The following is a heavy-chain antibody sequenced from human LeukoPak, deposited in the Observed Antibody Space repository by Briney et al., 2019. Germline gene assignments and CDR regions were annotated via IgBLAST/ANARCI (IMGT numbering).Heavy chain of an antibody. CDR3: AKDMELVYFDY. Sequence: GGSLRLSCAASGVTFTGYAMSWVRQAPGKGLEWVSTISGSGGETYYADSVKGRFTISRDDSKNSLYLQMNSLRAEDTALYYCAKDMELVYFDYWGQGTLVTVSS. J-gene: IGHJ4*02. CDR2: ISGSGGET. V-gene: IGHV3-23*01. CDR1: GVTFTGYA. D-gene: IGHD6-13*01.